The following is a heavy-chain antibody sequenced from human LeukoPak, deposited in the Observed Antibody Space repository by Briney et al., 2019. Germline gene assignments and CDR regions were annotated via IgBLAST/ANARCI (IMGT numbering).Heavy chain of an antibody. J-gene: IGHJ4*02. D-gene: IGHD6-19*01. CDR3: ARWAWLPRTGYFDY. V-gene: IGHV4-34*01. CDR1: GGSFSGYY. CDR2: INHSGST. Sequence: SETLSLTCAVYGGSFSGYYWSWIRQPPGKGLEWIGEINHSGSTNYNPSLKSRVTISVDTSKNQFSLKLSSVTAADTAVYYCARWAWLPRTGYFDYWGQGTLVTVSS.